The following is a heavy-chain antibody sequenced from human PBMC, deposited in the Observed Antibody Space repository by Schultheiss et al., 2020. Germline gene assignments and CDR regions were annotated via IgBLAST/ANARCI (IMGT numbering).Heavy chain of an antibody. J-gene: IGHJ4*02. CDR3: ARGYSSSWYIHDY. CDR1: GFTFSSYA. V-gene: IGHV3-30-3*01. Sequence: GGSLRLSCAASGFTFSSYAMHWVRQAPGKGLEWVAVISYDGSNKYYADSVKGRFTISRDNSKNTLYLQMNSLRAEDTAVYYCARGYSSSWYIHDYWGKGTLVTVAS. CDR2: ISYDGSNK. D-gene: IGHD6-13*01.